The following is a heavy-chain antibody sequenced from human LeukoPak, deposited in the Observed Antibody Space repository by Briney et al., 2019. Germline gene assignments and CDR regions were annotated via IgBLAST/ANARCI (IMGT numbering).Heavy chain of an antibody. D-gene: IGHD3-22*01. J-gene: IGHJ4*02. Sequence: PSETLSLTCAVSGYSISSVYYWGWIRQPPGKGLEWIGSIYHSGSTYYNPSLKSRVTISVDTSKNQFSLKLSSVTAADTAVYYCAPHYDSIGLYFDYWGQGSLVTVSS. CDR1: GYSISSVYY. CDR3: APHYDSIGLYFDY. V-gene: IGHV4-38-2*01. CDR2: IYHSGST.